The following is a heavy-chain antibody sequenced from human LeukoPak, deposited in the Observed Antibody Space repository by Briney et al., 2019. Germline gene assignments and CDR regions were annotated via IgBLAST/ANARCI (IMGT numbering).Heavy chain of an antibody. CDR1: GGTFSSYA. V-gene: IGHV1-2*02. CDR2: INPNSGGT. CDR3: ARGSPDY. J-gene: IGHJ4*02. D-gene: IGHD3-10*01. Sequence: ASVKVSCKASGGTFSSYAISWVRQAPGQGLEWMGWINPNSGGTNYAQKFQGRVTMTRDTSISTAYMELSRLRSDDTAVYYCARGSPDYWGQGTLVTVSS.